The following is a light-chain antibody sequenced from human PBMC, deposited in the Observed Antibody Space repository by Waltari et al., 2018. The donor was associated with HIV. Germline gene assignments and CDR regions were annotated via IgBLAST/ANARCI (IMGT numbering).Light chain of an antibody. V-gene: IGKV3-20*01. J-gene: IGKJ1*01. Sequence: DIVLTQSPAPLSLSPGESATLSCRASQSVSSSYLAWYQQKPGQAPRLLIYGASSRATGIPDRFSGSGSGTDFTLTISRLEPEDFAVYYCQQYGSSPRTFGQGTMVEIK. CDR2: GAS. CDR1: QSVSSSY. CDR3: QQYGSSPRT.